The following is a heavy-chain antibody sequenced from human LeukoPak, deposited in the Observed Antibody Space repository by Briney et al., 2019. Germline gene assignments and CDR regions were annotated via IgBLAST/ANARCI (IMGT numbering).Heavy chain of an antibody. Sequence: NPGRSLRLSCTTSGFTFGDYGMSWFRQAPGKGLEWVSLIRSYIYSGATDYAASVRGRFVISRHDSESIAYLQMNSLRAEDTALYYCAKKTDSGSPGGFDPWGQGTLVTVSS. D-gene: IGHD1-26*01. J-gene: IGHJ5*02. CDR3: AKKTDSGSPGGFDP. V-gene: IGHV3-49*05. CDR1: GFTFGDYG. CDR2: IRSYIYSGAT.